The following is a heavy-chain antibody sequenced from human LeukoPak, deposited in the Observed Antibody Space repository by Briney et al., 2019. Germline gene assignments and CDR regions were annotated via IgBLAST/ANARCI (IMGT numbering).Heavy chain of an antibody. J-gene: IGHJ6*04. CDR3: ARDEVRYFDWSRFFYYYYYGMDV. V-gene: IGHV3-74*01. CDR1: GFTFGSYW. CDR2: INSDGSST. D-gene: IGHD3-9*01. Sequence: GGSLRLSCAASGFTFGSYWMHWVRQAPGKGLVWVSRINSDGSSTSYADSVKGRFTISRDNAKNTLYLQMNSLRAEDTAVYYCARDEVRYFDWSRFFYYYYYGMDVWGKGTTVTVSS.